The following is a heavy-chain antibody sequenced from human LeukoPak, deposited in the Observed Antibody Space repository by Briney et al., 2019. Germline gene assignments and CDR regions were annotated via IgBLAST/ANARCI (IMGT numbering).Heavy chain of an antibody. Sequence: PSETLSLTCTVSGGSISSYYWSWIRQPPGKGLEWIGYIYYSGSANYNPSLKSRVTISVDTSKNQFSLKLSSVTAADTAVYYCARHSGYSSSPKDLYYYYYGMDVWGQGTTVTVSS. CDR3: ARHSGYSSSPKDLYYYYYGMDV. CDR1: GGSISSYY. CDR2: IYYSGSA. D-gene: IGHD6-6*01. V-gene: IGHV4-59*08. J-gene: IGHJ6*02.